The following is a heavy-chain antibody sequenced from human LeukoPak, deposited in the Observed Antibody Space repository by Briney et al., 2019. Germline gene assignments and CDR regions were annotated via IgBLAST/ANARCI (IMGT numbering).Heavy chain of an antibody. D-gene: IGHD3-22*01. CDR1: GGSISSYY. J-gene: IGHJ1*01. CDR3: AGTPPYYDSSGYYPFQH. V-gene: IGHV4-59*01. Sequence: SGTLSLTCTVSGGSISSYYWSWIRQPPGKGLEWIGYIYYSGSTNYNPSLKSRVTISVDTSKNQFSLKLSSVTAADTAVYYCAGTPPYYDSSGYYPFQHWGQGTLVTVSS. CDR2: IYYSGST.